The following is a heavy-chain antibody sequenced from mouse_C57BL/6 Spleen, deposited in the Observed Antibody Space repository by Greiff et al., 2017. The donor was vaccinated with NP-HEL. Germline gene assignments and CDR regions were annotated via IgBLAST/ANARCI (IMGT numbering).Heavy chain of an antibody. J-gene: IGHJ4*01. V-gene: IGHV14-2*01. CDR3: ARWPYYGSSPYAMDY. CDR1: GFNINDYY. CDR2: IDPEDGET. D-gene: IGHD1-1*01. Sequence: VQLKQSGAELVKPGASVKLSCTASGFNINDYYMHWVKQRTEQGLEWIGRIDPEDGETKYAPKFQGKATVTADTSSNTAYLQLSSLTSEDTAVYYCARWPYYGSSPYAMDYWGQGTSVTVSS.